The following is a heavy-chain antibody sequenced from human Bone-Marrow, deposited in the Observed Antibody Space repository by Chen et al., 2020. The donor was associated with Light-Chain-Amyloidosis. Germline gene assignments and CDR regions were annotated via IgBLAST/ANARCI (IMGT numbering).Heavy chain of an antibody. D-gene: IGHD6-13*01. CDR2: ISYDGSNK. J-gene: IGHJ5*02. Sequence: QVQLVESGGGVVQPGRSLRLSCAASGFTFSSYAMHWVRQAPGKGLEWVAVISYDGSNKYYADSVKGRFTISRDNSKNTLYLQMNSLRAEDTAVYYCAREPAIAAADPSWFDPWGQGTLVTVSS. V-gene: IGHV3-30*01. CDR1: GFTFSSYA. CDR3: AREPAIAAADPSWFDP.